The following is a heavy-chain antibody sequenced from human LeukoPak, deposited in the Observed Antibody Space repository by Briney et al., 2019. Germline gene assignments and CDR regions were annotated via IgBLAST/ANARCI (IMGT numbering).Heavy chain of an antibody. CDR1: GFTFSTYW. V-gene: IGHV3-74*01. D-gene: IGHD6-13*01. CDR3: ARGYSSSWYNWFDP. Sequence: GGSLRLSCAASGFTFSTYWMHWVRQAPGKGLVWVSRINSDGSNTRYADSVKGRFTISRDNAKNTLYLQMNSLRVEDTAVYYCARGYSSSWYNWFDPWGQGTLVTVSS. J-gene: IGHJ5*02. CDR2: INSDGSNT.